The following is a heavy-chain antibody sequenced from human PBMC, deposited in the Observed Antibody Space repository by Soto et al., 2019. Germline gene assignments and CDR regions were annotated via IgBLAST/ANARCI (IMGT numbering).Heavy chain of an antibody. CDR2: ISDTVDTT. D-gene: IGHD6-19*01. CDR3: AKAQWLLGGDYFDS. V-gene: IGHV3-23*01. Sequence: EVQLLESGGGLVQPGGSLRLSCAASGFIFVAYAMAWVRQAPGKGLEWVSGISDTVDTTYYADSVKGRFTISRDKSKNTLYLQMNSLRVEDTAIYFCAKAQWLLGGDYFDSWGQGTLVTVSS. J-gene: IGHJ4*02. CDR1: GFIFVAYA.